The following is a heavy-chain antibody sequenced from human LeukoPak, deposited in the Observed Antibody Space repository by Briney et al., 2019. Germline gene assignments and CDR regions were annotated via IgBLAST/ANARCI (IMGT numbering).Heavy chain of an antibody. CDR2: IYYSGST. J-gene: IGHJ4*02. D-gene: IGHD6-19*01. CDR1: GGSISSSSYY. Sequence: SETLSLTCTVSGGSISSSSYYWGWIRQPPGKGLEWIGSIYYSGSTYYNPSLKSRVTISVDTSKNQFSLQLNSVTPEDTAVYYCARDHLKYPTGVGSPYSSGWPTLDYWGQGTLVTVSS. CDR3: ARDHLKYPTGVGSPYSSGWPTLDY. V-gene: IGHV4-39*07.